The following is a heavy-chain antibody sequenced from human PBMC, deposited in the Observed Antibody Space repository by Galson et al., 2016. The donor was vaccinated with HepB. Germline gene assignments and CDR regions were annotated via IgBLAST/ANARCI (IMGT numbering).Heavy chain of an antibody. Sequence: SLRLSCAASGFTFSSYGMHWVRQAPGKGLELVAAIQFDGSKKYYGDSVKGRFTISRDDSKNTVYLQMSSLRAEDTAVYYCAKRAHATGDYCGMDVWGQGTTVTVSS. CDR2: IQFDGSKK. D-gene: IGHD2-15*01. J-gene: IGHJ6*02. V-gene: IGHV3-33*06. CDR3: AKRAHATGDYCGMDV. CDR1: GFTFSSYG.